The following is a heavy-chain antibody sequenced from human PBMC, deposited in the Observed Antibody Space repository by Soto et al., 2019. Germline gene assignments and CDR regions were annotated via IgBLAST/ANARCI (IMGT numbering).Heavy chain of an antibody. V-gene: IGHV5-10-1*03. D-gene: IGHD3-3*01. CDR2: IDPSDSYT. CDR3: ARGEKYYDFWSGPGL. J-gene: IGHJ4*02. Sequence: EVQLVQSGAEVKKPGESLRISCKGSGYSFTSYWISWVRQMPGKGLEWMGRIDPSDSYTNYSPSFQGHVTISADKSISTAYLQWSSLKASDTAMYYCARGEKYYDFWSGPGLWGQGTLVTVSS. CDR1: GYSFTSYW.